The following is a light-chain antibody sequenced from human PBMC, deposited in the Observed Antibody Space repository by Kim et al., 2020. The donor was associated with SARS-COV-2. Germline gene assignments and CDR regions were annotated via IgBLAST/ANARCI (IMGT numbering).Light chain of an antibody. Sequence: AIRITQSPSSLSASIGDRVTITCRASQGISSYLAWYQQKPGKAPKLLIYAASTLQSGVPSRFSGSGSGTDFTLTISCLHAADFGTYYCHHPRKTFGQGTKVDIK. V-gene: IGKV1-8*01. CDR2: AAS. CDR1: QGISSY. CDR3: HHPRKT. J-gene: IGKJ1*01.